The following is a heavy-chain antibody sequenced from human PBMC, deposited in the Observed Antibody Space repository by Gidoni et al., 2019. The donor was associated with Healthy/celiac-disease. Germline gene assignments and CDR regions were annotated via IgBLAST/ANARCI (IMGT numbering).Heavy chain of an antibody. J-gene: IGHJ3*02. CDR3: ARHVPITMVRGVIKPPDAFDI. V-gene: IGHV5-10-1*01. CDR1: GYSFTSYW. CDR2: IDPSDSYT. Sequence: EVQLVQSGAEVKKPGESLRISCTGSGYSFTSYWISWVRQMPGKGLEWRGRIDPSDSYTNYSPSFQGHVTISADKSISTAYLQWSSLKASDTAMYYCARHVPITMVRGVIKPPDAFDIWGQGTMVTVSS. D-gene: IGHD3-10*01.